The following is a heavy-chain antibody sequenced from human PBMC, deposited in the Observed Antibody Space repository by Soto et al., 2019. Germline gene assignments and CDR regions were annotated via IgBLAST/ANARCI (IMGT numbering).Heavy chain of an antibody. J-gene: IGHJ5*02. CDR2: INAGNGNT. CDR1: GYTFTSYA. CDR3: VRDLGYCTNGVCYPAWFDP. V-gene: IGHV1-3*01. Sequence: ASVKVSCKASGYTFTSYAMHWVRQAPGQRLEWMGWINAGNGNTKYSQKFQGRVTITRDTSASTAYMELSSLRSEDTAVYYCVRDLGYCTNGVCYPAWFDPWGQGTLVTVSS. D-gene: IGHD2-8*01.